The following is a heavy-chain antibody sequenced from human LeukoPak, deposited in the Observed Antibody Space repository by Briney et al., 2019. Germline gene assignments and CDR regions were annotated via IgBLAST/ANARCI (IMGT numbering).Heavy chain of an antibody. J-gene: IGHJ5*02. D-gene: IGHD6-19*01. CDR1: GGSISSGGYY. V-gene: IGHV4-30-2*01. Sequence: SQTLSLTCTVSGGSISSGGYYWSWIRQPPGKGLEWIGYIYHSGSTYYNPSLKSRVTISVDRSKNQFSLKLSSVTAADTAVYYCARAKIAVAEDSNWFDPWGQGTLVTVSS. CDR3: ARAKIAVAEDSNWFDP. CDR2: IYHSGST.